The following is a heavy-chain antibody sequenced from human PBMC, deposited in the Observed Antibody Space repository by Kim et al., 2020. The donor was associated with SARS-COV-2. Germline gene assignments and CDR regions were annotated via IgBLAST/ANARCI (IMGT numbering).Heavy chain of an antibody. V-gene: IGHV4-39*01. J-gene: IGHJ4*02. D-gene: IGHD5-18*01. CDR2: IYYSGST. CDR3: ARRGYSYGFGGRGGWYFDY. CDR1: GGSISSSSYY. Sequence: SETLSLTCTVSGGSISSSSYYWGWIRQPTGKGLEWIGSIYYSGSTSYNPSLKSRVTISVDTSKNQFSLKLSSVTAADTAVYYCARRGYSYGFGGRGGWYFDYWGQGTLVTVSS.